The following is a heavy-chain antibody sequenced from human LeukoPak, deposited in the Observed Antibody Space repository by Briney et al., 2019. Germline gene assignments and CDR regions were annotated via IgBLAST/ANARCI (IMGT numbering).Heavy chain of an antibody. V-gene: IGHV3-23*01. CDR1: GFTLSSYM. J-gene: IGHJ4*02. Sequence: EGSLRLSCVASGFTLSSYMMSWVRQAPGKGLEWVSGISGSAGGTSYSDSVRGRFTISRDSPKNTLYLQMNSLRVEDTAVYYCTKDPLDYWGQGTLVTVSS. CDR2: ISGSAGGT. CDR3: TKDPLDY.